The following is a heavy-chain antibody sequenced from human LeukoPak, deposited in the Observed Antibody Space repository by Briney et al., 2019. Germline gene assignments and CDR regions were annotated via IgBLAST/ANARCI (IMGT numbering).Heavy chain of an antibody. CDR3: AKDSGDIVVVPAAL. V-gene: IGHV3-23*01. Sequence: GGSLRLSCAASGFTFSSYAMSWVRQAPGKGLEWVSATSGSGGSTYYADSVKGRFTISRDNSKNTLYLQMNSLRAEDTAVYYCAKDSGDIVVVPAALWGQGTLVTVSS. CDR1: GFTFSSYA. CDR2: TSGSGGST. D-gene: IGHD2-2*01. J-gene: IGHJ4*02.